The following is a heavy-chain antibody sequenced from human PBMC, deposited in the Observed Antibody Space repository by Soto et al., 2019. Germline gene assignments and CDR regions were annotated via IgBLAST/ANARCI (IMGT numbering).Heavy chain of an antibody. Sequence: QVQLQESGPGLVKPSETLSLTCTVSGGSISSYYWSWIRQPPGKGLEWIGYTYYDGSANYNPSLKSRVTISGDTSKNQFSLKLSAVTAADTAVYYCAARLYYYDSSVYPDDYFDYWGQGTLVTVSS. J-gene: IGHJ4*02. CDR1: GGSISSYY. CDR3: AARLYYYDSSVYPDDYFDY. V-gene: IGHV4-59*01. D-gene: IGHD3-22*01. CDR2: TYYDGSA.